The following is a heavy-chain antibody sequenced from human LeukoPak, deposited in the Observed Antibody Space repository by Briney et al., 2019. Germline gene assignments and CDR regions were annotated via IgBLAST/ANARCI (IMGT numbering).Heavy chain of an antibody. CDR2: IYYSGST. J-gene: IGHJ4*02. D-gene: IGHD1-26*01. CDR3: ARGGGSYPIDY. Sequence: SETLSLTCTVSGGSISSYYWGWIRQPPGKGLEWIGSIYYSGSTYYNPSLKSRVTISVDTSKNQFSLKLSSVTAADTAVYYCARGGGSYPIDYWGQGTLVTVSS. CDR1: GGSISSYY. V-gene: IGHV4-39*01.